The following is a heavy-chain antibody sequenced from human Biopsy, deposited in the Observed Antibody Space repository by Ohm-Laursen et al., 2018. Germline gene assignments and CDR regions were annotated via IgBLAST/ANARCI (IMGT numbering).Heavy chain of an antibody. V-gene: IGHV1-46*01. CDR3: AIFEGYSDDNLDYEHYGMDV. CDR2: ISPSGGGT. CDR1: AYTLTDYY. J-gene: IGHJ6*02. D-gene: IGHD1-26*01. Sequence: SVKVSCKASAYTLTDYYLHWVRQAPGRGLEWMGIISPSGGGTMDTQKFQDRLTMTRDTSTSTVHMELKSLKSEDTAVYYCAIFEGYSDDNLDYEHYGMDVWGQGTTVTVSS.